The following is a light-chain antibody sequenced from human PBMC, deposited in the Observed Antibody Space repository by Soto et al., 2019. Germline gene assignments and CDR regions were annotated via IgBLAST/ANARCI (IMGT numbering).Light chain of an antibody. CDR3: SSYISSSTWV. Sequence: QSVLTQPASVSGSPGQSITISCTGTSNDVGSYNLVSWYQQHPGKAPKLMIHEASKRPSGVSNRFSGSKSGSTASLTISGLQAEDEADYYCSSYISSSTWVFGGGTKLTVL. CDR1: SNDVGSYNL. J-gene: IGLJ3*02. V-gene: IGLV2-14*02. CDR2: EAS.